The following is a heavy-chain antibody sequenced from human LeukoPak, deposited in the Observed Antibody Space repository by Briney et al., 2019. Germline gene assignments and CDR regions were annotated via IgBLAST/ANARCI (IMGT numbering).Heavy chain of an antibody. CDR3: TRLRDCSGGSCFHWFDP. CDR2: IIPIFGTA. Sequence: SVKVSCKASGGTFSSYAISWVRQAPGQGLEWMGGIIPIFGTANYAQKFQGRVTITTDESTSTAYMELSSLRSEDTAVYYCTRLRDCSGGSCFHWFDPWGQGTLVTVSS. V-gene: IGHV1-69*05. CDR1: GGTFSSYA. J-gene: IGHJ5*02. D-gene: IGHD2-15*01.